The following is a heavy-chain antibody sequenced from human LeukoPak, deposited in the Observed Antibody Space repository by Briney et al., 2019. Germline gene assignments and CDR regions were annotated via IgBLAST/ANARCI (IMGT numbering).Heavy chain of an antibody. CDR3: ARQGSGTTPLDY. Sequence: SETLSLTCTVSGGSISSSSYYWGWIRQPPGKGLEWIGSIYYSGSTYYNPSLKCRVTISVDTSKNQFSLKLSSVTAADTAVYYCARQGSGTTPLDYWGQGTLVTVSS. CDR1: GGSISSSSYY. CDR2: IYYSGST. V-gene: IGHV4-39*01. D-gene: IGHD1-26*01. J-gene: IGHJ4*02.